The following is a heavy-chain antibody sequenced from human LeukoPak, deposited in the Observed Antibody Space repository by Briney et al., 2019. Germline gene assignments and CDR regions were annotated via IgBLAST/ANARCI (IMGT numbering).Heavy chain of an antibody. J-gene: IGHJ4*02. CDR2: ISGSGGST. D-gene: IGHD3-22*01. CDR3: AKDGIGGIYYDSSDYFDN. CDR1: GFNFNIYA. V-gene: IGHV3-23*01. Sequence: GGSLRLSCTASGFNFNIYAMSWVRQAPGKGLEWVSAISGSGGSTYYADPLKVRFTISRDNSKNTLYLQMNSLRAEDTALYYCAKDGIGGIYYDSSDYFDNWGQGTLVTVSS.